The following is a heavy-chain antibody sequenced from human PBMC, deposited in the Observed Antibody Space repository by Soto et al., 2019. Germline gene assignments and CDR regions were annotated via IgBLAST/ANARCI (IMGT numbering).Heavy chain of an antibody. CDR2: ISSSGSAT. V-gene: IGHV3-48*03. J-gene: IGHJ4*02. CDR1: GFPFDNYE. CDR3: AKEATNINNFDD. D-gene: IGHD1-26*01. Sequence: GGSLRLSCAASGFPFDNYEMNWVRQAPGKGLEWVSYISSSGSATYYADSVKGRFTISRDNAKNSLYLQMNSLRADDTATYYCAKEATNINNFDDWGQGTLVTVS.